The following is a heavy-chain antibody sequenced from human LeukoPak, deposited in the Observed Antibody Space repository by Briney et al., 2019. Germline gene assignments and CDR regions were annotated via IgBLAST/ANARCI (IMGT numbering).Heavy chain of an antibody. CDR3: ARDRSSAYYRDYFDY. Sequence: SETLSLTCTVSSGSISSYYWSWIRQPAGKGLEWIGRIYNSGNTNYNPSLKSRVTMSVDTSKNRFSLKLTSVTAADTALYYCARDRSSAYYRDYFDYWGQGILVTVSS. V-gene: IGHV4-4*07. CDR1: SGSISSYY. J-gene: IGHJ4*02. D-gene: IGHD3-16*01. CDR2: IYNSGNT.